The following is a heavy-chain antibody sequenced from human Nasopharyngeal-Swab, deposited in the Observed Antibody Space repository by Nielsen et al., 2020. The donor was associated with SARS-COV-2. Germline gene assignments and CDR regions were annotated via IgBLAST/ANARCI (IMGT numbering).Heavy chain of an antibody. V-gene: IGHV4-34*01. Sequence: SQTLSLTCAVYGGSFSGYYWSWIPQSPGKGLGWIGEISRSGRTNYNPSLNSRVTISLDTSKNQFSLKVTSVTAADTAVYYCARQGVPIRGWFKDYDRTAYEYWGQGTLVTVSS. CDR2: ISRSGRT. D-gene: IGHD3-22*01. J-gene: IGHJ4*02. CDR3: ARQGVPIRGWFKDYDRTAYEY. CDR1: GGSFSGYY.